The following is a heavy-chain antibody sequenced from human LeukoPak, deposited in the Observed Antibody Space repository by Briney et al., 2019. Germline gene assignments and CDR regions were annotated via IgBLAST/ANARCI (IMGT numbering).Heavy chain of an antibody. CDR2: IYWDDDK. CDR3: AHSNEDDYGDYDFARNWFDP. J-gene: IGHJ5*02. D-gene: IGHD4-17*01. CDR1: GFSLSTSGVG. Sequence: SGPTLVKPTQTLTLTCTFSGFSLSTSGVGVGGIRQPPGKALEWLALIYWDDDKRYSPSLKSRLTITKDTSKNQVVLTMTNMDPVDTATYYCAHSNEDDYGDYDFARNWFDPWGQGTLVTVSS. V-gene: IGHV2-5*02.